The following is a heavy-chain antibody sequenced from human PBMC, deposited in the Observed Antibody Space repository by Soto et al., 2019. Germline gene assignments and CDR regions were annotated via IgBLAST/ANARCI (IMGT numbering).Heavy chain of an antibody. CDR1: GFTFSSYW. D-gene: IGHD2-8*01. J-gene: IGHJ3*02. V-gene: IGHV3-74*01. CDR2: INSDGSNT. CDR3: TRGRVYASDI. Sequence: GGSLRLSCAASGFTFSSYWMHWVRQAPGKGLVWVSRINSDGSNTDYADSVKGRFTISRDNAKNTLYLQMNSLRPEDTAVYHCTRGRVYASDIWGQGTLVTVSS.